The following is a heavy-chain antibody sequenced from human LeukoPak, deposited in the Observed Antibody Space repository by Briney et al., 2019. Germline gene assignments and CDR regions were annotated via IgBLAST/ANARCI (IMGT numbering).Heavy chain of an antibody. Sequence: GGSLRLSCAASGFTVSSNYMSWVRQAPGKGLEWVSVIYSGGSTYYADSVKGRFTISRHNSKNTLYLQMNSLRAEDTAVYYCARERRRVAAAGTPPTGYHGMDVWGQGTTVTVSS. J-gene: IGHJ6*02. CDR3: ARERRRVAAAGTPPTGYHGMDV. D-gene: IGHD6-13*01. CDR1: GFTVSSNY. CDR2: IYSGGST. V-gene: IGHV3-53*04.